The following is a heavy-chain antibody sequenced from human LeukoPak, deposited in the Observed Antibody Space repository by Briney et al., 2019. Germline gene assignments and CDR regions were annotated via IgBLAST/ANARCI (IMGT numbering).Heavy chain of an antibody. J-gene: IGHJ5*02. V-gene: IGHV1-2*06. CDR1: GYTLTEYD. Sequence: GASVKVSCKASGYTLTEYDVHWVRQAPGKGLEWMGRINPKNGEREYGQRFQGRVTMTRDTSISTVYMELDSLTSDDTAVYYCARGYYDFWNSYSFSRHIYFDPWGQGTLVTVSS. CDR3: ARGYYDFWNSYSFSRHIYFDP. D-gene: IGHD3-3*01. CDR2: INPKNGER.